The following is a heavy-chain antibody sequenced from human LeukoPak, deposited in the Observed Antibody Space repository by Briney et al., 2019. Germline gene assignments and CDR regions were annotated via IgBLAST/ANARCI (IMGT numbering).Heavy chain of an antibody. V-gene: IGHV1-46*01. Sequence: ASVKISCKASGYTFTSYYMHWVRQAPGQGLEWMGIINPSGGGASSAQKFQGRVTMTRDTSTSAVFMRLSSLRSEDTAVYYCASGQLRIAAAGTQGLPTHWGQGTLVTVSS. CDR1: GYTFTSYY. CDR3: ASGQLRIAAAGTQGLPTH. D-gene: IGHD6-13*01. J-gene: IGHJ4*02. CDR2: INPSGGGA.